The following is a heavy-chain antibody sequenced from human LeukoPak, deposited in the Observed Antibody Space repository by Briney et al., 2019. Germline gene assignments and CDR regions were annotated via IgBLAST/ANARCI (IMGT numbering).Heavy chain of an antibody. CDR1: GFTFSSYS. CDR2: ISSSSSYI. Sequence: GGSLRLSCAASGFTFSSYSMNWVRQAPGKGLEWVSSISSSSSYIYYADSVKGRFTISRDNAKNSLYLQMNSLRAEDTAVYYCARVYDSSGPWRGYFDYWGQGTLVTVSS. J-gene: IGHJ4*02. D-gene: IGHD3-22*01. CDR3: ARVYDSSGPWRGYFDY. V-gene: IGHV3-21*01.